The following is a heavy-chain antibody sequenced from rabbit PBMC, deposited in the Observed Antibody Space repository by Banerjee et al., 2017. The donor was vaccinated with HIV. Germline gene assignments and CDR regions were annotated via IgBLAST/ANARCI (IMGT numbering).Heavy chain of an antibody. Sequence: QSLEESGGGLVKPEGSLTLTCTASGFSFSIDYFPCWVRQAPGKGLEWIACIYAGISTNTYYANWAKGRFTISKTSSTTVTLQMTSLTGADTATYFCARGSATMTMVITGYYLGLWGQGTLVTVS. CDR2: IYAGISTNT. J-gene: IGHJ4*01. D-gene: IGHD2-1*01. CDR1: GFSFSIDYF. CDR3: ARGSATMTMVITGYYLGL. V-gene: IGHV1S40*01.